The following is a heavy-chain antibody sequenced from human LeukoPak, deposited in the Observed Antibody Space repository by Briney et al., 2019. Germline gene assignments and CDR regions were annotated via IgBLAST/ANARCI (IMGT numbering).Heavy chain of an antibody. Sequence: GGSLRLSCAASGFTVSSNYMSWVRQAPGKGLEWVSVIYSGGSTYYADSVRGRFTISRDSAKNSLYLEMNSLRAEDTAVYYCARDGGDCIIDNCYPEGYFDVWGQGTLVTVSS. J-gene: IGHJ4*02. CDR2: IYSGGST. CDR1: GFTVSSNY. CDR3: ARDGGDCIIDNCYPEGYFDV. D-gene: IGHD2-21*01. V-gene: IGHV3-66*01.